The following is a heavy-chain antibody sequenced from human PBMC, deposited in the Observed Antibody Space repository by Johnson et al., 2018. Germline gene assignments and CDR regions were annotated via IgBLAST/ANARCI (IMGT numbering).Heavy chain of an antibody. J-gene: IGHJ6*02. CDR1: GGMFSSPA. D-gene: IGHD2-8*01. Sequence: QVQLVESGAEVKKPGSSVKVSCKASGGMFSSPAISWVRQAPGQGLEWMGGIIPMFGTANYAQRFQDRLTITADKPTSTVYMERSSLRSEDTAIYYCAFCAHGFCYTGDFYGMDVWGQGTTVTVSS. CDR2: IIPMFGTA. V-gene: IGHV1-69*06. CDR3: AFCAHGFCYTGDFYGMDV.